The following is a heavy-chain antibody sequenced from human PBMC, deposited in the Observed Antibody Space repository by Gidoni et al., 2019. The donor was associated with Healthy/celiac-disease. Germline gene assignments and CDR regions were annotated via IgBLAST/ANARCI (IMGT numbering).Heavy chain of an antibody. V-gene: IGHV4-61*02. D-gene: IGHD4-17*01. CDR3: ASTGWVSTVVTPRSASSYMDV. CDR1: GGSISSGSYY. CDR2: IYTSGST. J-gene: IGHJ6*02. Sequence: QVQLQESGPGLVKPSQTLSLTCTVSGGSISSGSYYWSWIRQPAGKGLEWIGRIYTSGSTNYNPSLKSRVTISVDTSKNQFSLKLSSVTAADTAVYYCASTGWVSTVVTPRSASSYMDVWGQGTTVTVSS.